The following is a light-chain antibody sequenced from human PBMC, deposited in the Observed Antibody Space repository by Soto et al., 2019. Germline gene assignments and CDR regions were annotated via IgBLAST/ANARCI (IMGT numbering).Light chain of an antibody. CDR1: QSVSIL. CDR3: QQYGSSHT. CDR2: GAS. V-gene: IGKV3-20*01. J-gene: IGKJ5*01. Sequence: EMVMTQSPATLSVSPGERATLSCRASQSVSILLAWYQQKPGQAPRLLIFGASTRATGVPDRFSGSGAGAYFNLTISRLEPADFGVYYCQQYGSSHTFGQGTRLEIK.